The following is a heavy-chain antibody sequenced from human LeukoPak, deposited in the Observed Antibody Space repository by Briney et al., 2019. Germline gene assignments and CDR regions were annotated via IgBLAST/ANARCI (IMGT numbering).Heavy chain of an antibody. CDR1: GFTFSNSW. CDR2: INTDGSST. Sequence: GVSLRLSCAASGFTFSNSWMHWVRQTPGKGLVWVSRINTDGSSTSYADSVKGRFTISRDNAENTLYLQMNSLRAEDTAVYYCTRGNGGNSPFDYWGQGTLVTVSS. CDR3: TRGNGGNSPFDY. D-gene: IGHD4-23*01. J-gene: IGHJ4*02. V-gene: IGHV3-74*01.